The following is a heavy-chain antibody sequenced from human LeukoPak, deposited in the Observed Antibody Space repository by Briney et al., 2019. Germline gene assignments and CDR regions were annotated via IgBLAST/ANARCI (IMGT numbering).Heavy chain of an antibody. J-gene: IGHJ5*01. Sequence: SGGSLRLSCAASGCTFSSYSMNWVRQAPGKGLEWVSSISSSSSYIYYADSVKGRFTISRDNAKKSLYLQMNSLRAEDTAVYYCARGIGAGSNWFDSWGQGTRVTVSS. CDR3: ARGIGAGSNWFDS. CDR2: ISSSSSYI. D-gene: IGHD6-13*01. V-gene: IGHV3-21*01. CDR1: GCTFSSYS.